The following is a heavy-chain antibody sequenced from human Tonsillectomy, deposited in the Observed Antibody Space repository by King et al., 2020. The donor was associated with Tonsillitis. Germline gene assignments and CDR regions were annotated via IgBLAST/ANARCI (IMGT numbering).Heavy chain of an antibody. J-gene: IGHJ4*02. CDR2: ISDDGSKI. Sequence: VQLVESGGDVVQPGKSLRLACAVSRLTFSNHGMYWVRQAPGKGLEWVAFISDDGSKIHYGDSVRGRFTISRDNSKNTLFLQMNSLTAEDTAMYYCAKGIYVHYYFDHWGPGTLVTVSS. V-gene: IGHV3-33*05. D-gene: IGHD3-10*02. CDR3: AKGIYVHYYFDH. CDR1: RLTFSNHG.